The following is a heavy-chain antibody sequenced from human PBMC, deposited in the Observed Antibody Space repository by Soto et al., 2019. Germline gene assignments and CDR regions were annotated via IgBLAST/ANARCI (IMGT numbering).Heavy chain of an antibody. CDR1: GGTFSSYT. D-gene: IGHD1-26*01. Sequence: VKVSCKASGGTFSSYTISWVRQAPGQGLEWMGRIIPIFGTANYAQKFQGRVTITADESTSTAYMELSSLRSEDTAVYYCARVIVGATDYYYGMDVWGQGTTVTVSS. CDR2: IIPIFGTA. V-gene: IGHV1-69*15. J-gene: IGHJ6*02. CDR3: ARVIVGATDYYYGMDV.